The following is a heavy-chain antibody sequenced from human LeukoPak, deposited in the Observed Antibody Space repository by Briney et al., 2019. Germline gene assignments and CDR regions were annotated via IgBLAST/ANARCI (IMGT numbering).Heavy chain of an antibody. V-gene: IGHV4-34*01. CDR1: GGSFSGYY. CDR2: INHSGST. D-gene: IGHD6-19*01. J-gene: IGHJ4*02. Sequence: SETLSLTCAVYGGSFSGYYWSWIRQPPGKGLEWIGEINHSGSTNYNPSLKSRVTISVDTSKNQFSLKLSSVTAADTAVYYCARGQMWGSSGWFDYFDYWGQGTLVTVSS. CDR3: ARGQMWGSSGWFDYFDY.